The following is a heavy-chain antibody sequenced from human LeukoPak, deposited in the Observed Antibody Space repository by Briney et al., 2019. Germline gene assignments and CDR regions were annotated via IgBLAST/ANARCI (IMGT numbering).Heavy chain of an antibody. CDR1: GYTFTSYY. CDR3: ARDVAGYSSGWYFDY. Sequence: ASVKVSCKASGYTFTSYYMHWVRQATGPGLEWIGIINPSGGSTSYAQKFQGRVTMTRDTSTSTVYMELSSLRSEDTAVYYCARDVAGYSSGWYFDYWGQGTLVTVSS. J-gene: IGHJ4*02. D-gene: IGHD6-19*01. CDR2: INPSGGST. V-gene: IGHV1-46*01.